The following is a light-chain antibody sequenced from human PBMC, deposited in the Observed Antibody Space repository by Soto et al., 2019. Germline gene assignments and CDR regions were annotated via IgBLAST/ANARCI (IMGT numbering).Light chain of an antibody. Sequence: EIVMTQSPATLSVSPGERATISCRASQSVSSNLAWYQQKPGQAPRLLIYGASTRATGIPARFSGSGSGTEFTLTFSSLQSEDFAVYYCQQYSNWPPETFGQGTK. CDR1: QSVSSN. CDR3: QQYSNWPPET. J-gene: IGKJ1*01. V-gene: IGKV3-15*01. CDR2: GAS.